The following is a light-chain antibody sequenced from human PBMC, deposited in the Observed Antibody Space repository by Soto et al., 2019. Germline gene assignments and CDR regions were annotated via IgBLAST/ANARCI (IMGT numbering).Light chain of an antibody. J-gene: IGKJ4*01. CDR3: QQYDKQPVT. V-gene: IGKV1-33*01. Sequence: IQMAQSPSSLSASVGDRVTITCQSSQDISNFLNWYHQTAGKAPRLLIYDVSSLQPGVASRFSGSGSGTDFSLTINSLQPEDIGTFYCQQYDKQPVTFGGGTKVDIK. CDR2: DVS. CDR1: QDISNF.